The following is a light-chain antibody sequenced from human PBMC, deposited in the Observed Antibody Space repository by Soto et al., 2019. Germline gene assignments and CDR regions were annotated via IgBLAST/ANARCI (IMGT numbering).Light chain of an antibody. CDR2: GAS. CDR1: QSVSSSY. CDR3: QQYGSSPRT. Sequence: TQSPSTLSASVGDRVTITCRASQSVSSSYLAWYQQKPGQAPRLLIYGASSRATGISDRFSGSGSGTDFTLTISRLEPEDFAVYYCQQYGSSPRTFGGGTKVDIK. J-gene: IGKJ4*01. V-gene: IGKV3-20*01.